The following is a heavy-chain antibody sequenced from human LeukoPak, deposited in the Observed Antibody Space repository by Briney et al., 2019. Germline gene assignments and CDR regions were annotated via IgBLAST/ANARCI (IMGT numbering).Heavy chain of an antibody. CDR3: ARPEYGASDY. D-gene: IGHD4-17*01. CDR1: GYSFTNYW. CDR2: IYPGDSDI. V-gene: IGHV5-51*01. J-gene: IGHJ4*02. Sequence: KSGESLKISCKGSGYSFTNYWIGWVRQMPGKGLEWMGLIYPGDSDIRYNPSFQGQVTISADNSISTAYLQWTSLKASDTAMYYCARPEYGASDYWGQGTLVTVSS.